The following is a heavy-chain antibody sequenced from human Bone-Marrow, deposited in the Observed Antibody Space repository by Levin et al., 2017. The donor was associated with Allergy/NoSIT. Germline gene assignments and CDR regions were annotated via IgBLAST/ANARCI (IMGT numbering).Heavy chain of an antibody. V-gene: IGHV3-15*01. D-gene: IGHD1-26*01. CDR2: IKSKTDGGTT. J-gene: IGHJ2*01. CDR1: GFTFSNAW. Sequence: GESLKISCAASGFTFSNAWMSWVRQAPGKGLEWVGRIKSKTDGGTTDYAAPVKGRFTISRDDSKNTLYLQMNSLKTEDTAVYYCTTDGTARGSYFDWYFDLWGRGTLVTVSS. CDR3: TTDGTARGSYFDWYFDL.